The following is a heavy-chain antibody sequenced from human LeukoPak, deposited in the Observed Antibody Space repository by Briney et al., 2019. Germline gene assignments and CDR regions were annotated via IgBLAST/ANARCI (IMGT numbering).Heavy chain of an antibody. CDR3: AKDLRHKSTCNCYGWFDP. Sequence: GGSLRLSCAASGFTFNSYAMSWVRQAPGKGPEWVSAISPSGGNIYYADSVKGRFTISRDNSKNTLYLQMNSLRVEDTAIYYCAKDLRHKSTCNCYGWFDPWCQGTLVTVSS. V-gene: IGHV3-23*01. CDR1: GFTFNSYA. D-gene: IGHD2/OR15-2a*01. J-gene: IGHJ5*02. CDR2: ISPSGGNI.